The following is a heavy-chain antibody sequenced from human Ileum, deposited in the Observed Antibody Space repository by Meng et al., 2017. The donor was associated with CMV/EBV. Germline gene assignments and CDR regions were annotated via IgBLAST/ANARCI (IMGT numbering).Heavy chain of an antibody. D-gene: IGHD2/OR15-2a*01. CDR3: ARTHDCHRTTCYTGFDH. Sequence: SETLSLTCTVPGASISSGDYYWSSIRQPPGKGLEWIGFIYSTGRTYHNPSLTSRLTISVDTSKNQFSMRLSSVTAADTAMYYCARTHDCHRTTCYTGFDHWGQGTLVTVSS. CDR1: GASISSGDYY. V-gene: IGHV4-30-4*01. J-gene: IGHJ5*02. CDR2: IYSTGRT.